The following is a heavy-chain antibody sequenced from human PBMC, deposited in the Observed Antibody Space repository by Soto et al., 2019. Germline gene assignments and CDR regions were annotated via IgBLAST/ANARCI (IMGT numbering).Heavy chain of an antibody. Sequence: QLQLQESGPGLVKPSETLSLTCTVSGGSISSSSYYWGWIRQPPGKGLEWIGSIYYSGSTYYNPSLKSRVTISVDTSKNQFSLKLSSVTAADTAVYYCARARYCSGGSCPTPIYYFDYWGQGTLVTVSS. CDR1: GGSISSSSYY. CDR2: IYYSGST. V-gene: IGHV4-39*01. CDR3: ARARYCSGGSCPTPIYYFDY. D-gene: IGHD2-15*01. J-gene: IGHJ4*02.